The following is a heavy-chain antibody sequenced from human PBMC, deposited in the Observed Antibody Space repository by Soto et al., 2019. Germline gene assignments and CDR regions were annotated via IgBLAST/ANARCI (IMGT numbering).Heavy chain of an antibody. Sequence: PGESLKISCQGSGYSFTSYWIGWVRQMPRKGLEWMGIIYPGNSDTRYSPSFQGQVTISADKSVRTAYLQWSSLKASDTAIYYCARRVDAFDVWGQGTMVTVSS. J-gene: IGHJ3*01. CDR3: ARRVDAFDV. CDR1: GYSFTSYW. CDR2: IYPGNSDT. V-gene: IGHV5-51*01.